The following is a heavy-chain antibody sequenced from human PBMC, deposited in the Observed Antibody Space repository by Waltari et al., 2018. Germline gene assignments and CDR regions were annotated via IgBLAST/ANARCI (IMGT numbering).Heavy chain of an antibody. J-gene: IGHJ6*02. CDR3: ARGSGYDFSYYGMDV. V-gene: IGHV4-39*01. D-gene: IGHD5-12*01. CDR1: GGSIRSSSYY. CDR2: IYYSGST. Sequence: QLQLQESGPGLVKPSETLSLTCTVSGGSIRSSSYYWGWIRQPPGKGLEWIGSIYYSGSTYYNPSLKSRVTISVDTSKNQFSLKLSSVTAADTAVYYCARGSGYDFSYYGMDVWGQGTTVTVSS.